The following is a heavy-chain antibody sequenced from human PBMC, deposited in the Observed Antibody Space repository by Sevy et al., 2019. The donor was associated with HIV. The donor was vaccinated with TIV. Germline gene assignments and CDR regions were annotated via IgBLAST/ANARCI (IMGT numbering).Heavy chain of an antibody. CDR3: AKGACSGGSCYWGGDYYYYYMDV. CDR1: GFTFSSYG. Sequence: GGSLRLSCAASGFTFSSYGMHWVRQAPGKGLEWVAVIWYDGSNKYYADSVKGRFTISRDNSKNTLYLQMNSLRAEDRAAYYCAKGACSGGSCYWGGDYYYYYMDVWGKGTTVTVSS. D-gene: IGHD2-15*01. CDR2: IWYDGSNK. J-gene: IGHJ6*03. V-gene: IGHV3-33*06.